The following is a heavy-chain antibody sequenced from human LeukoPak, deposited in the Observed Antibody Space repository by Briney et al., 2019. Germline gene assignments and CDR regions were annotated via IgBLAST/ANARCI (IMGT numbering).Heavy chain of an antibody. Sequence: GDSLRLSCAASGFTFYDYAMNWVRHVPGRGLEGVSGINWNGRITEYADSVKDRFTISRQNTKNSLYLYMNNLGGEDTALYFCARGSVQLWLRDTYYYMDVWGEGTTVTVSS. CDR2: INWNGRIT. CDR1: GFTFYDYA. CDR3: ARGSVQLWLRDTYYYMDV. V-gene: IGHV3-20*04. J-gene: IGHJ6*03. D-gene: IGHD5-18*01.